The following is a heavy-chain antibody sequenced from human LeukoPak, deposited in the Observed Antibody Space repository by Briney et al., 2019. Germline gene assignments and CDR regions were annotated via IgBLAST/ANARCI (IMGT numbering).Heavy chain of an antibody. CDR1: GGSISSYY. Sequence: SETLSLTCTVSGGSISSYYWSWIRQPPGKGLEWKGYIYTSGSTNYNPSLKSRVTISVDTSKNQFSLKLSSVTTADTAVYYCARRTSYCSSTSCYYYFDYWGQGTLVTVSS. CDR2: IYTSGST. CDR3: ARRTSYCSSTSCYYYFDY. J-gene: IGHJ4*02. D-gene: IGHD2-2*01. V-gene: IGHV4-4*09.